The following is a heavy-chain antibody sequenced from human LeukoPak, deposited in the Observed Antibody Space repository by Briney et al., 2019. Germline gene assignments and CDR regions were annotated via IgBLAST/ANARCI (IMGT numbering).Heavy chain of an antibody. J-gene: IGHJ3*02. D-gene: IGHD3-16*01. CDR2: IRSKANSYAT. CDR1: GFTFSGSA. Sequence: GGSLRLSCAASGFTFSGSAMHWVRQASGKGLEWVGRIRSKANSYATAYAASVKGRFTISRDNSKNTLYLQMNSLRAEDTAVYYCAKDPTPYLYDIWGQGTMVTVSS. CDR3: AKDPTPYLYDI. V-gene: IGHV3-73*01.